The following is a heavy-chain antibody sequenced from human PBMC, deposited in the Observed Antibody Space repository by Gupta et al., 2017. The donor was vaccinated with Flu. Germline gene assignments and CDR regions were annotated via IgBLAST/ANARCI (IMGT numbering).Heavy chain of an antibody. CDR3: TTDKDPYVKSGGWRGAFDV. J-gene: IGHJ3*01. CDR2: IKSQSDDGTA. V-gene: IGHV3-15*01. Sequence: EVQLVWSGGGLVQQGGSLRLSCVASGLILKDAWMSWVLPAPGKGLDWVGRIKSQSDDGTADYNTPVKDRVIMSRDDSINTLYLEMNSLKAEDTAVYYGTTDKDPYVKSGGWRGAFDVWGRGTQVTVST. D-gene: IGHD6-19*01. CDR1: GLILKDAW.